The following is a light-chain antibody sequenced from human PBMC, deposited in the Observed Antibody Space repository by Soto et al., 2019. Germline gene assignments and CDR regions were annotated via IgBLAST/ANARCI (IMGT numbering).Light chain of an antibody. CDR1: QSLVHSDGNTY. J-gene: IGKJ5*01. CDR2: QVS. Sequence: DVVMTQSPLSLPVTLGQPASISCSSSQSLVHSDGNTYLSWFQQRPGQSPRRLIYQVSHRDSGVPDRFSGGGSGTDFTLKISRVEAEDVGAYYCMQGTHWPITFGQGTRLEIK. V-gene: IGKV2-30*02. CDR3: MQGTHWPIT.